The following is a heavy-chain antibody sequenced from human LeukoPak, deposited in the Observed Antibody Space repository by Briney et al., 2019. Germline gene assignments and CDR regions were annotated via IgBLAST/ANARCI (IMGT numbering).Heavy chain of an antibody. CDR3: TRDPGYSYAMDS. CDR1: RFTFSTYS. D-gene: IGHD5-18*01. V-gene: IGHV3-48*01. J-gene: IGHJ4*02. Sequence: GGSLRLSCAASRFTFSTYSMNWVRQAPGKGLEWISYISHGSTRIFYADSVEGRFTVSRDDAKNALYLQMNSLRVGDTAVYYCTRDPGYSYAMDSWGQGILVTVSS. CDR2: ISHGSTRI.